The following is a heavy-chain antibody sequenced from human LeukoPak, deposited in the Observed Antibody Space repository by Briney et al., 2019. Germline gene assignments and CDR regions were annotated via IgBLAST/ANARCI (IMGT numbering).Heavy chain of an antibody. Sequence: GASVKVSCKASGYTFTSYGISWVRQAPGQGLEWMGIINPSGGSTSYAQKFQGRVTMTRDTSTSTVYMELSSLRSEDTAVYYCARERLPDFDYWGQGTLVTVSS. D-gene: IGHD2-21*02. CDR2: INPSGGST. V-gene: IGHV1-46*01. J-gene: IGHJ4*02. CDR3: ARERLPDFDY. CDR1: GYTFTSYG.